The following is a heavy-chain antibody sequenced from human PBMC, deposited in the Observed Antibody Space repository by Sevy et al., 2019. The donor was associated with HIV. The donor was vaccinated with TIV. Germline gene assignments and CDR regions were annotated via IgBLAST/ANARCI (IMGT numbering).Heavy chain of an antibody. CDR1: GFNFSDYY. Sequence: GGSLRLSCAASGFNFSDYYMSWIRQAPGKGLEWFSSISSSHHAIKYADSVKGRFAISRDNAKKSLYLQMNSLRAEDTAVYFCVGRPYSSTYSWSYYFDYWGLGALVTVSS. V-gene: IGHV3-11*01. J-gene: IGHJ4*02. CDR3: VGRPYSSTYSWSYYFDY. D-gene: IGHD5-18*01. CDR2: ISSSHHAI.